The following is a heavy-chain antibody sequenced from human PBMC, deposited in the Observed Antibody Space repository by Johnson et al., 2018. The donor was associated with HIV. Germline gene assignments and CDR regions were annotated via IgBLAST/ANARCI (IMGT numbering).Heavy chain of an antibody. CDR2: INSDGGST. J-gene: IGHJ3*02. CDR3: ARDSPWELTAFDI. Sequence: VQLVESGGGLVQPGGSLRLSCTASGFRFSSSWMHWVRQAPGKGLVWVSRINSDGGSTAYADSVKGRFTISRENTKDTLYLQMNSLRAEDTAVYYCARDSPWELTAFDIWGQGTMVAVSS. D-gene: IGHD1-26*01. CDR1: GFRFSSSW. V-gene: IGHV3-74*03.